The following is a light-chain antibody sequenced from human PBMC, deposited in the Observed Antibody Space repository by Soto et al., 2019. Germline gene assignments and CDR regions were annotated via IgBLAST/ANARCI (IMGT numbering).Light chain of an antibody. CDR3: QQRHMWPIT. V-gene: IGKV3-11*01. J-gene: IGKJ5*01. CDR2: DAY. Sequence: VLTQSPVTLSLSQGQTALLSCTASQRFRGLVAWYRQKPGQAPRLLIYDAYNRATGIPPRFSGSGSGTAFTLTISSLEPEDSAVYYCQQRHMWPITFGQGTRLEIK. CDR1: QRFRGL.